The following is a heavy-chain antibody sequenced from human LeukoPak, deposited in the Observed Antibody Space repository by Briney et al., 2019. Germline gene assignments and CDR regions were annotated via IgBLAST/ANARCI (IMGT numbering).Heavy chain of an antibody. CDR2: IIPIFGIA. J-gene: IGHJ4*02. Sequence: SVKVSCTASGGTFSSYAISWVRQAPGQGLEWMGRIIPIFGIANYAQKFQGRVTITADKSTSTAYMELSSLRSEDTAVYYCARDTDDSSGHYGNFDYWGQGTLVTVSS. V-gene: IGHV1-69*04. CDR1: GGTFSSYA. CDR3: ARDTDDSSGHYGNFDY. D-gene: IGHD3-22*01.